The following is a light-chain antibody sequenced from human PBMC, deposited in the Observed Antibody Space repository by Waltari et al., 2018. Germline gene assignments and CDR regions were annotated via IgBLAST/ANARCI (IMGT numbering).Light chain of an antibody. Sequence: DIQMTQSPSSLSASVGDRVTITCRASQSISSYLNWYQQKPGKAPKLLIYAASSWQGGVPSRFIGSGSGTDFTLTIGSLQPEDFATYYCQQSYSTPLTFGPGTKVEIK. CDR2: AAS. CDR1: QSISSY. V-gene: IGKV1-39*01. J-gene: IGKJ3*01. CDR3: QQSYSTPLT.